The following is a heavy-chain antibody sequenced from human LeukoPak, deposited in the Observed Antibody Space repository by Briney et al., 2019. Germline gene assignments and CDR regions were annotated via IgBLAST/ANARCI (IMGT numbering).Heavy chain of an antibody. J-gene: IGHJ6*04. CDR2: ISYDGSNK. V-gene: IGHV3-30*04. CDR1: GFTFSSYA. Sequence: GGSLRLSCAASGFTFSSYAMHWVRQAPGKGLEWVAVISYDGSNKYYADSVKGRFTISRDNSKNTLYLQMNSLRAEDTAVYYCARSVRLGSSGWPHATMNVWGKGTTVTVSS. CDR3: ARSVRLGSSGWPHATMNV. D-gene: IGHD6-19*01.